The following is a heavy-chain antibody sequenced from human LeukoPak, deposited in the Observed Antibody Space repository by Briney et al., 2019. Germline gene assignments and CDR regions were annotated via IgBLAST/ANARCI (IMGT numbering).Heavy chain of an antibody. V-gene: IGHV1-46*01. J-gene: IGHJ4*02. CDR2: IYPRDGST. Sequence: PGASVKVSCKASGYTFTSYDINWVRQATGQGLEWMGMIYPRDGSTSYAQNFQGRVTVTRDTSTTTVHMELRGLRSEDTAVYYCARDQEGFDYWGQGTVVTVSS. CDR1: GYTFTSYD. CDR3: ARDQEGFDY.